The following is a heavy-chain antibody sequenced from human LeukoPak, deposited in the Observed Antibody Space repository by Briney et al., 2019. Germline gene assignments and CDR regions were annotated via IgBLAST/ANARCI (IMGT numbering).Heavy chain of an antibody. D-gene: IGHD6-6*01. CDR1: GFTVSSNY. V-gene: IGHV3-53*05. J-gene: IGHJ4*02. Sequence: GGSLRLSCAASGFTVSSNYMSWVRQAPGKGLEWVSVIYSGGSTYYADSVKGRFTISRDNSKNTLYLQMNSLRAEDTAVYYCARVQSLAARRFGRDYWGQGTLVTVSS. CDR2: IYSGGST. CDR3: ARVQSLAARRFGRDY.